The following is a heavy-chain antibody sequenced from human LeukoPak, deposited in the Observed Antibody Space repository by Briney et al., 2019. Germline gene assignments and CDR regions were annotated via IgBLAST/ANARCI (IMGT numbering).Heavy chain of an antibody. D-gene: IGHD2-8*01. CDR3: ATREWYYYYMDV. Sequence: ASVKVSCKVSGYTLTELSVYWVRQAPGKGLEWMGGFDPEDGETIYAEKFQGRITMTEDTSTDTAYMELSSLRSEDTAVYYCATREWYYYYMDVWGKGTTVTVSS. V-gene: IGHV1-24*01. CDR1: GYTLTELS. J-gene: IGHJ6*03. CDR2: FDPEDGET.